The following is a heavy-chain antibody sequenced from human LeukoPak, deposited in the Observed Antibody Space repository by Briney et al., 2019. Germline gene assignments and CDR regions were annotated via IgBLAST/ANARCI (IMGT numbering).Heavy chain of an antibody. J-gene: IGHJ4*02. CDR1: GFTFSSYE. V-gene: IGHV3-48*03. D-gene: IGHD3-10*01. CDR3: ASGPTYYDY. Sequence: PGGSLRLSCAASGFTFSSYEMNWVRQAPGKGLEWLSKTSSSGTTIHYADSVKGRFTISRDNAKNSLYLQMNNLRAEDTAVCYCASGPTYYDYWGQGTLVTVSS. CDR2: TSSSGTTI.